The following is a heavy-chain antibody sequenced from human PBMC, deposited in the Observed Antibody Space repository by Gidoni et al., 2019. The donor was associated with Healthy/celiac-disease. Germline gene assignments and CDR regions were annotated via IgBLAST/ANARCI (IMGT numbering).Heavy chain of an antibody. D-gene: IGHD3-22*01. V-gene: IGHV4-38-2*02. CDR3: ASWPDSSGYYYGGAFDI. Sequence: QVQLQESGPGLVKPSETLSLTCTVSGYSISSGYYWGWIRQPPGKGLEWIGSIYHSGSTYYNPSLKSRVTISVDTFKNQFSLKLSSVTAADTAVYYCASWPDSSGYYYGGAFDIWGQGTMVTVSS. CDR2: IYHSGST. J-gene: IGHJ3*02. CDR1: GYSISSGYY.